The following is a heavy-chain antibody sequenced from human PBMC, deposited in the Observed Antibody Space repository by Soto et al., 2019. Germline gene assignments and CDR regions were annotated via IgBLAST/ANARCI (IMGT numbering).Heavy chain of an antibody. D-gene: IGHD5-18*01. Sequence: SETLSLTCTLSGGSVSSGSYYWSWIRQPPGKGLEWIGYIYYSGSTNYNPSLKSRVTISVDTSKNQFSLKLSSVTAADTAVYYCARVVDTAMGYFAYWGQGTLVTVSS. CDR3: ARVVDTAMGYFAY. V-gene: IGHV4-61*01. J-gene: IGHJ4*02. CDR1: GGSVSSGSYY. CDR2: IYYSGST.